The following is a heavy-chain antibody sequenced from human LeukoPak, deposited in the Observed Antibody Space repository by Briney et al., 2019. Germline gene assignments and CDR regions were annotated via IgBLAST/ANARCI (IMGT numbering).Heavy chain of an antibody. CDR1: GYTFTGYY. J-gene: IGHJ4*02. CDR2: INPNSGGT. V-gene: IGHV1-2*02. D-gene: IGHD1-26*01. CDR3: ARAGLEWDPLRAFDY. Sequence: ASVKVSCKASGYTFTGYYMHWVRQAPGQGLEWMGWINPNSGGTNYAQKFQGRVTMTRDTSISTAYMELSRLRSDDTAVYYCARAGLEWDPLRAFDYWGQGTLVTVSS.